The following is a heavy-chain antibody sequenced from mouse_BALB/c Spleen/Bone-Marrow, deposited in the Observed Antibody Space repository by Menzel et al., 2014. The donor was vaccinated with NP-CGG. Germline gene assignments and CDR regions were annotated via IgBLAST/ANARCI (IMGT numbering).Heavy chain of an antibody. CDR2: IGTGRGT. V-gene: IGHV2-9*02. D-gene: IGHD2-1*01. J-gene: IGHJ1*01. CDR3: ARDRAYGNWYFDV. CDR1: GFSLKNYG. Sequence: VKLQESGPGLVPPSQSLSITCTVSGFSLKNYGVHWVRQPPGKGLEWLGVIGTGRGTNYNSALMSRLSISKDNSKSQVFLKMNSLQTDDTPMYYCARDRAYGNWYFDVWGAGTTVTVSS.